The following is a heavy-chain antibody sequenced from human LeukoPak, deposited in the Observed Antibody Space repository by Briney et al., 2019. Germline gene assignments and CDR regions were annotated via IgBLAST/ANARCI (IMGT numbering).Heavy chain of an antibody. D-gene: IGHD2-15*01. Sequence: ASVKVSCTSSGYTITGYYVHWVRQAPGQGREWMGWINPKSGGTDCAQKFQGRVTMTRDTSISTAYMELTRLTADDTAVYYCASTACSGNCYFDYWGQGTLVTVSS. V-gene: IGHV1-2*02. CDR2: INPKSGGT. CDR1: GYTITGYY. J-gene: IGHJ4*02. CDR3: ASTACSGNCYFDY.